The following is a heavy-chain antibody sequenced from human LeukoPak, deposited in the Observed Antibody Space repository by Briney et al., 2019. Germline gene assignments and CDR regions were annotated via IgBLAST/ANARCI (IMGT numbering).Heavy chain of an antibody. CDR2: IKKDGSEK. J-gene: IGHJ4*02. Sequence: GGSLRLSCVASGFTISNYWMTWVRQAPGKGLEWVAHIKKDGSEKAYVDSVRGRFTISRDNAKNSLYLQMNSLRAEDTAVYYCARDYGNYFDYWGQGTLVTVSS. D-gene: IGHD3-16*01. CDR3: ARDYGNYFDY. CDR1: GFTISNYW. V-gene: IGHV3-7*01.